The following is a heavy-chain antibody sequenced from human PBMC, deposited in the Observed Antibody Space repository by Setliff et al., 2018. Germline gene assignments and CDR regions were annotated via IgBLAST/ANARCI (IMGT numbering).Heavy chain of an antibody. CDR2: IHFRGTT. J-gene: IGHJ4*02. CDR3: ARVGVTSGWAY. Sequence: SETLSLTCIVSGGYIGGTSYYWGWIRQPPGKGLEWIGSIHFRGTTYYNPSLNSQVTISVVTSKNQFSLNLNSVTAADTAVYYCARVGVTSGWAYWGLGTLVTVSS. CDR1: GGYIGGTSYY. V-gene: IGHV4-39*01. D-gene: IGHD6-19*01.